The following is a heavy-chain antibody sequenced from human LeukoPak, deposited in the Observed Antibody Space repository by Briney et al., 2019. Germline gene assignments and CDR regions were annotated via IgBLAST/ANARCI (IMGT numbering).Heavy chain of an antibody. Sequence: PGRSLRLSCAASGFTFSSYGMHWVRQAPGKGLEWVAVISYDGSNKYYADSVKGRFTISRDNSKNTLYLQMNSLRAEDTAVYYCAKVDRGYDILTGPSWGQGTLVTVPS. CDR2: ISYDGSNK. J-gene: IGHJ4*02. D-gene: IGHD3-9*01. CDR3: AKVDRGYDILTGPS. CDR1: GFTFSSYG. V-gene: IGHV3-30*18.